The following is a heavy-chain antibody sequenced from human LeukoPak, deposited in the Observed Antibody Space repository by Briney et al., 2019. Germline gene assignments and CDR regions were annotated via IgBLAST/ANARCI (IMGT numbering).Heavy chain of an antibody. CDR3: ARHPGAPVIAAAGTLHYYYYMDV. CDR1: AGSIGSGSYY. J-gene: IGHJ6*03. V-gene: IGHV4-39*01. CDR2: TYYSGST. Sequence: SETLSLTCTVSAGSIGSGSYYWGWIRQPPGKGLEWIGSTYYSGSTYYNPSLKSRVTISVDTSKNQFSLKLSSVTAADTAVYYCARHPGAPVIAAAGTLHYYYYMDVWGKGTTVTISS. D-gene: IGHD6-13*01.